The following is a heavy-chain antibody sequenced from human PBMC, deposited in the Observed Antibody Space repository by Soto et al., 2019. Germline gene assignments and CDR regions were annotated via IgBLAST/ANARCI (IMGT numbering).Heavy chain of an antibody. V-gene: IGHV4-30-2*01. Sequence: PSETLSLTCAVSGGSVSTGDYSWSWIRQPPGKGLEWIGCIYHTGRTYYNPSLKSRVTISVDRSTNQFSLKLSSVTAADTAVYYCARDSDYYSLMPWGQGTLVTAPQ. CDR1: GGSVSTGDYS. D-gene: IGHD2-21*01. J-gene: IGHJ5*02. CDR3: ARDSDYYSLMP. CDR2: IYHTGRT.